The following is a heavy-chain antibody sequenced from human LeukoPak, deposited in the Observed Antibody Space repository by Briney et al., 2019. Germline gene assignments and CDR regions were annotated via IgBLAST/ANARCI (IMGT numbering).Heavy chain of an antibody. D-gene: IGHD3-3*01. V-gene: IGHV4-39*01. J-gene: IGHJ4*02. Sequence: SETLSLTCTVSGGSISSSSYYWGWIRQPPGKGLEWIGSIYYSGSTYYNPSLKSRVTISVDTSKNQFSLKLSSVTAADTAVYYCASVYDFWSGYKNYWGQGTLVTVSS. CDR2: IYYSGST. CDR1: GGSISSSSYY. CDR3: ASVYDFWSGYKNY.